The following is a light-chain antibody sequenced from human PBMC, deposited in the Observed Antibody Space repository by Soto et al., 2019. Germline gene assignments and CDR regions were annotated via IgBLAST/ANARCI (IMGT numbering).Light chain of an antibody. Sequence: TQGPLSLSLSSGQSATLSCRASQRLSASDIAWYQQKPGQAPKFLIYGVSSRATGIPARFSGSGSGTDFTLTISSLEPEEFAVYLFQQYGSSPLITVGQGTRLEIK. CDR2: GVS. CDR3: QQYGSSPLIT. V-gene: IGKV3-20*01. J-gene: IGKJ5*01. CDR1: QRLSASD.